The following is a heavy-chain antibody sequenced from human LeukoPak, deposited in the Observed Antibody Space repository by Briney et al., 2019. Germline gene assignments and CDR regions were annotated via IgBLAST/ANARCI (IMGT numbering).Heavy chain of an antibody. V-gene: IGHV3-30*18. CDR1: GFTFSSYG. Sequence: PGGSLRLSCAASGFTFSSYGMHWVRQAPGKGLGWVAVISYDGSNKYYADSVKGRFTISRDNSKNTLYLQMNSLRAEDTAVYYCAKDPNSSGYYYFDYWGQGTLVTVSS. J-gene: IGHJ4*02. D-gene: IGHD3-22*01. CDR2: ISYDGSNK. CDR3: AKDPNSSGYYYFDY.